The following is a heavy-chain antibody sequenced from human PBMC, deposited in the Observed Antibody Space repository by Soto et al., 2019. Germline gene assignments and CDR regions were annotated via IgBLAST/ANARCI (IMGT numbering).Heavy chain of an antibody. J-gene: IGHJ6*02. CDR3: ARDPPNGKTQLDYGMDD. V-gene: IGHV3-23*01. Sequence: PGGSLRLSCAASGFTFSSYTMNWVRQAPGKGLEWVSLISARGGSTYYADSVKGRFTISRDNSKNTLYLQMNSLRAEDTGVYYCARDPPNGKTQLDYGMDDWGQGTAVTVSS. CDR1: GFTFSSYT. CDR2: ISARGGST. D-gene: IGHD2-2*01.